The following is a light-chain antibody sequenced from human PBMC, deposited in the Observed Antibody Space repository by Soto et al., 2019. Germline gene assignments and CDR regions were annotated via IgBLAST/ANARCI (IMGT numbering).Light chain of an antibody. Sequence: EIVLTQSPGTLSLSPGERATLSCRASQSVSSSYLGWYQQRPGQAPRLLIYGASSRATGVPDRFSGSGSGTDFTLTISRLEPEDFAVYYCQQYGSSLRSFGGGTKVHIK. J-gene: IGKJ4*01. CDR3: QQYGSSLRS. CDR2: GAS. CDR1: QSVSSSY. V-gene: IGKV3-20*01.